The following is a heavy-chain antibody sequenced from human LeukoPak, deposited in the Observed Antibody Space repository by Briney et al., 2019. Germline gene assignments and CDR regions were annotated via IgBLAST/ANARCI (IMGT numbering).Heavy chain of an antibody. Sequence: GGSLRLSCAASGFTFSSYAMSWVRQAPGKGLEWVSAISGSGGSTGYADSVKGRFTISRDNAKNSLYLQMNSLRAEDTALYYCARGDYYDSSGISAFDIWGQGTMVTVSS. V-gene: IGHV3-20*04. CDR2: ISGSGGST. CDR3: ARGDYYDSSGISAFDI. CDR1: GFTFSSYA. D-gene: IGHD3-22*01. J-gene: IGHJ3*02.